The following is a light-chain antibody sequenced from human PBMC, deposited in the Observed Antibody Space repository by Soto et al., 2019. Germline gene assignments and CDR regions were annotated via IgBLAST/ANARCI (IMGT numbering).Light chain of an antibody. CDR1: KLGDKY. V-gene: IGLV3-1*01. J-gene: IGLJ2*01. Sequence: SYELTQPPSVSVSPGQTASITCSGHKLGDKYACWYQQKPGQSPVLVIYQDNKRPSGIPERFSGSNSGNTATLTISGTQTMDEADYYCQAWDSSTAVFGGGTKVTVL. CDR3: QAWDSSTAV. CDR2: QDN.